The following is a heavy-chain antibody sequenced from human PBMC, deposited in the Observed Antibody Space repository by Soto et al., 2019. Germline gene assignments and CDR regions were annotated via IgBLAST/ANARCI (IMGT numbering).Heavy chain of an antibody. J-gene: IGHJ4*02. CDR1: EFMFVGYS. V-gene: IGHV3-48*02. CDR2: ICSRSQTI. CDR3: AREDIMGTRSFDY. Sequence: WGSLRLSCGVTEFMFVGYSINCVRQAPWKGLEWLSYICSRSQTIYYADSVKGRFTVSRDNAKNSLYLQMNSLRDEDTAVYFCAREDIMGTRSFDYWGRGTLVTVSS. D-gene: IGHD1-26*01.